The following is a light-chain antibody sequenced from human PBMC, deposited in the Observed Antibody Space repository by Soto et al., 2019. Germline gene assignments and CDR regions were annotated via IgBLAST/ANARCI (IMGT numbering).Light chain of an antibody. J-gene: IGKJ1*01. CDR2: WAS. V-gene: IGKV4-1*01. CDR3: QQYHSTPPRWT. CDR1: QTVLSVSTNQYY. Sequence: DIVMTQSPDSLTVSLGERATISCRSSQTVLSVSTNQYYLTWYQQKPEQPPKLLIYWASTRESGVPERFSGSGSGTNFTLTISILQAEDVAVYSGQQYHSTPPRWTFGQGTKVEI.